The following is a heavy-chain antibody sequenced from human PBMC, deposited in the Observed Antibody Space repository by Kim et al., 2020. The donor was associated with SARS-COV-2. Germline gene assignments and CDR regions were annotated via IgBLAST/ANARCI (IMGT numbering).Heavy chain of an antibody. CDR3: ARAEGGGAGN. J-gene: IGHJ4*02. V-gene: IGHV3-74*01. CDR1: GFTFSSYW. Sequence: GGSLRLSCAASGFTFSSYWMHWVRQAPGKGLVWVSRISSDGSSTSYADSVKDRFTISRDNAKNTLYLQMNSLRAEDTAVYYCARAEGGGAGNWGQGTVVTVSS. CDR2: ISSDGSST. D-gene: IGHD1-26*01.